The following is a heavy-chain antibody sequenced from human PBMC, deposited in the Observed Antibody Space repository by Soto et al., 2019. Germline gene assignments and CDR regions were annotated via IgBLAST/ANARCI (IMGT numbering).Heavy chain of an antibody. D-gene: IGHD3-22*01. CDR1: GFTFRNYA. V-gene: IGHV3-23*01. CDR3: AKGMYYYDSSGYRLFDY. CDR2: ISVSGGST. Sequence: GGSLRLFCAASGFTFRNYAMNWVRQAPGKGLEWVSGISVSGGSTYYADSVKGRFTVSRDNSKNTVFLQMNSLRAEDTAVYFCAKGMYYYDSSGYRLFDYWGQGTLVTVSS. J-gene: IGHJ4*02.